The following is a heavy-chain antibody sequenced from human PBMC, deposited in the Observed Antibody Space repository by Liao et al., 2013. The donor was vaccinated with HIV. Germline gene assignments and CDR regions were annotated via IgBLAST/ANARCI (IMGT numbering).Heavy chain of an antibody. CDR2: INHSGSI. J-gene: IGHJ4*02. V-gene: IGHV4-34*01. D-gene: IGHD3-10*01. CDR1: GGSLSGYY. Sequence: QVELLQWGAGLLKASETLSLTCGVYGGSLSGYYWSWVRQSPGKGLEWIGEINHSGSINYNPSLKSRVTISIDTSKSRFSLNLTSVTAADTAVFYCARGGAVRGVMRSLRFDDWGPGTLVTVSS. CDR3: ARGGAVRGVMRSLRFDD.